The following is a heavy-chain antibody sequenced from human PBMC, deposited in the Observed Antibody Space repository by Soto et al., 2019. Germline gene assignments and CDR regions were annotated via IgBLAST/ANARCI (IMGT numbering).Heavy chain of an antibody. CDR3: ARETGYSSSWTGDYLDY. D-gene: IGHD6-13*01. V-gene: IGHV6-1*01. CDR2: TYYRSKWYN. CDR1: GDSVSSNSAA. J-gene: IGHJ4*02. Sequence: PSQTLSLTCAISGDSVSSNSAAWNWIRQSPSRGLEWLGRTYYRSKWYNDYAVSVKSRININPDTSKNQFSLQLNSVTPEDTAVYYCARETGYSSSWTGDYLDYWGQGTLVSVSS.